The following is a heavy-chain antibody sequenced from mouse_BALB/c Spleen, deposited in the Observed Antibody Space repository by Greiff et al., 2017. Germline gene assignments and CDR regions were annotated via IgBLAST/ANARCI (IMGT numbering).Heavy chain of an antibody. V-gene: IGHV1-63*02. CDR3: ARRDYGYLDY. D-gene: IGHD1-1*01. CDR1: GYTFTNYW. Sequence: QVHVKQSGAELVRPGTSVKISCKASGYTFTNYWLGWVKQRPGHGLEWIGDIYPGGGYTNYNEKFKGKATLTADTSSSTAYMQLSSLTSEDSAVYFCARRDYGYLDYWGQGTTLTVSS. CDR2: IYPGGGYT. J-gene: IGHJ2*01.